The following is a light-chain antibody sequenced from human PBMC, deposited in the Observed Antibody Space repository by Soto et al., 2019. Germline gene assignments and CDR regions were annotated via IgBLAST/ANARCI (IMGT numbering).Light chain of an antibody. J-gene: IGLJ3*02. V-gene: IGLV1-51*01. CDR1: SSNIGNNY. CDR2: DNN. CDR3: GTWDSGLGGWV. Sequence: QSALTQPPSVSAAPGQKVTISCSGSSSNIGNNYVSWYQQLPGTAPKVLIYDNNKRPSGIPDRFSGSKSGTSATLGITGLQTGDEADYYCGTWDSGLGGWVLGGGTKLTV.